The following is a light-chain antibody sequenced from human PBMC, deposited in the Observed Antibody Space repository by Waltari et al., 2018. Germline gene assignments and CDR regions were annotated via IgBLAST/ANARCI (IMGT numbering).Light chain of an antibody. CDR1: PSILDSSNHQDN. J-gene: IGKJ4*01. CDR2: WAF. V-gene: IGKV4-1*01. Sequence: EIVMFPSPASLTVSLGERATIICKSSPSILDSSNHQDNLAWYEQKPGQPPKLLIYWAFTRESGFPDRFSGSGSEKDFTLTITSQQAEDVAVYYCQQYLRFPLTFGGGTKVEI. CDR3: QQYLRFPLT.